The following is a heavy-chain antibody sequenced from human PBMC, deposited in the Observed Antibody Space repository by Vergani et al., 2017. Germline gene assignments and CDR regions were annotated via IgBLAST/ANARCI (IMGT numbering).Heavy chain of an antibody. J-gene: IGHJ3*02. CDR3: ATMGITMVRGVINDAFDI. CDR1: GYTLTELS. CDR2: FDPEDGET. D-gene: IGHD3-10*01. Sequence: QVPLVQSGAEVKKPGASVKVSCKVSGYTLTELSMHWVRQAPGKGLEWMGGFDPEDGETIYAQKFQGRVTMTEDTSTDTAYMELSSLRSEDTAVYYCATMGITMVRGVINDAFDIWGQGTMVTVSS. V-gene: IGHV1-24*01.